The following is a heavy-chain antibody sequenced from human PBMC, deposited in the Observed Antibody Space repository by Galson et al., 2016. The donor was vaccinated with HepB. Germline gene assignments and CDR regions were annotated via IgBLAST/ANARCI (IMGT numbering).Heavy chain of an antibody. CDR1: GFSFDDDA. CDR2: IDWNSGDI. J-gene: IGHJ3*02. CDR3: VKEVGSSWHGSDAFDI. D-gene: IGHD6-13*01. V-gene: IGHV3-9*01. Sequence: SLRLSCAASGFSFDDDAMHWVRQVPGKGLEWVSGIDWNSGDIGYAESVKGRFTISRDDSKNSVYLQMESLRPEDTALYYCVKEVGSSWHGSDAFDIWGQGTMVTVSS.